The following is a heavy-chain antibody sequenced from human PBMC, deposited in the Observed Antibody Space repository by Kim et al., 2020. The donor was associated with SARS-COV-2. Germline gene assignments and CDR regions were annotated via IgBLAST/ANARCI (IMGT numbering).Heavy chain of an antibody. J-gene: IGHJ6*01. D-gene: IGHD6-13*01. CDR1: GFTFSSYA. CDR3: ARDYSSSSFPYYYYYGM. V-gene: IGHV3-30*04. CDR2: ISYDGSNK. Sequence: GGSLRLSCAASGFTFSSYAMHWVRQAPGKGLEWVAVISYDGSNKYYADSVKGRFTISRDNSKNTLYLQMNSLRAEDTAVYYCARDYSSSSFPYYYYYGM.